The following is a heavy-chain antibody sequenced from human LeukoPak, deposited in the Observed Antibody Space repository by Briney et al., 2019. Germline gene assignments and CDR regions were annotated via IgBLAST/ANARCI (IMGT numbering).Heavy chain of an antibody. D-gene: IGHD4-17*01. CDR1: GFTFSSYA. J-gene: IGHJ4*02. CDR2: ISGSGGST. CDR3: AKDFGPVTTVTVYSDY. V-gene: IGHV3-23*01. Sequence: PGGSLRLSCAASGFTFSSYAMSWVRQAPGKGLEWVSAISGSGGSTYYADSVKGRFTISRDNSKNTLYLQMNSLRAEDTAVYYCAKDFGPVTTVTVYSDYWGQGTLVTVSS.